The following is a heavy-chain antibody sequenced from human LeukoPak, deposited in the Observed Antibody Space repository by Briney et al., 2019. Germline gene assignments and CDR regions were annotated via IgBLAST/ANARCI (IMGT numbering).Heavy chain of an antibody. CDR2: INHSGST. CDR1: GGSFSGYY. D-gene: IGHD4-17*01. V-gene: IGHV4-34*01. Sequence: SETLSLTCAVYGGSFSGYYWSWIRQPPGKGLEWIGEINHSGSTNYNPSLKSRVTISVDTSKNQFSLKLSSVTAADTAVYYCARHGPNDYGDYEFDYWGQGTLVTVSS. J-gene: IGHJ4*02. CDR3: ARHGPNDYGDYEFDY.